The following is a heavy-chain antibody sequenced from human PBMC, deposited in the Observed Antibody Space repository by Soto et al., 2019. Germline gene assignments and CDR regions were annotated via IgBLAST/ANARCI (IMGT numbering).Heavy chain of an antibody. CDR3: EGRDDPFHV. CDR1: GFTFSDYG. CDR2: IWHDGSQK. Sequence: QVQLVESGGGVVQPERSLRLSCVATGFTFSDYGIHWVRQATGGGLEWVAVIWHDGSQKYLADSVRGRFTISRDNSKNTVYLQMNSLRAEDTAVYYCEGRDDPFHVWGQGTMVTVSS. J-gene: IGHJ3*01. V-gene: IGHV3-33*01.